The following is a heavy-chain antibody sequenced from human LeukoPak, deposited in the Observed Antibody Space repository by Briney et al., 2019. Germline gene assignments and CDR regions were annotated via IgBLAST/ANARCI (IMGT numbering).Heavy chain of an antibody. V-gene: IGHV1-24*01. CDR1: GYTLTELS. CDR2: FDPEDGET. D-gene: IGHD3-22*01. Sequence: ASVKVSCKVSGYTLTELSMHWVRQAPGKGLEWMGGFDPEDGETIYAQKFQGRVTMTEDTSTDTAYMELSRLRSEDTAVYYCATGYDSSGYLPLGYWGQGTLVTVSS. CDR3: ATGYDSSGYLPLGY. J-gene: IGHJ4*02.